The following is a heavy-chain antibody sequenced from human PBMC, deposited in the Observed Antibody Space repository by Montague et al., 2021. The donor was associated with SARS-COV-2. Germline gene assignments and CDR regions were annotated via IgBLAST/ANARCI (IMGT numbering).Heavy chain of an antibody. CDR1: GGSISSGSYY. V-gene: IGHV4-61*02. CDR2: IYTSGST. Sequence: TLSLTCTVSGGSISSGSYYWSWIRQPAGMGLDWIGRIYTSGSTNYNPSLNIRVTISVYTSKNQFSLKLGSVTAADTAVYYCASVVGFDFDYWGQGTLVTVSS. CDR3: ASVVGFDFDY. D-gene: IGHD2-21*01. J-gene: IGHJ4*02.